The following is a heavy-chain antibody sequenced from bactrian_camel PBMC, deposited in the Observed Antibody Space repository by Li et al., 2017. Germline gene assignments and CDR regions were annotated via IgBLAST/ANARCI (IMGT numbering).Heavy chain of an antibody. J-gene: IGHJ4*01. Sequence: VQLVESGGGSVLPGGSLGLSCVATGYTYSSAAMGWFRRAPGKEREGVAAFYTGGDTTYYADSVKGRFTLSQNNAKDTVYLQMNSLRPEDTAMYYCAAGVDLGTRSCGYGYWGQGTQVTVS. V-gene: IGHV3S40*01. CDR3: AAGVDLGTRSCGYGY. D-gene: IGHD3*01. CDR1: GYTYSSAA. CDR2: FYTGGDTT.